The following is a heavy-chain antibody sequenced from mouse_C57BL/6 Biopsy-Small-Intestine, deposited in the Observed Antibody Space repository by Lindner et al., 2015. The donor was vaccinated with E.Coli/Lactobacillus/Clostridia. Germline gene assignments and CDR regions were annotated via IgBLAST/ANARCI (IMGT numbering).Heavy chain of an antibody. Sequence: VQLQESGAELARPGASVRLSCKASGYTFISYGISWVRQRAGQGLEWIGEFCPRTGETSYNEKFKGKATLTTDTSSNTAFMELRSLTSEDSAVYFCARGDSLDYWGQGTTLTVSS. CDR2: FCPRTGET. CDR1: GYTFISYG. D-gene: IGHD6-2*01. V-gene: IGHV1-81*01. J-gene: IGHJ2*01. CDR3: ARGDSLDY.